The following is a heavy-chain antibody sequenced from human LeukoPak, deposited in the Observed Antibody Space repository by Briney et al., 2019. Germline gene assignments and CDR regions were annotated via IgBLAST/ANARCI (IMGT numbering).Heavy chain of an antibody. CDR1: GGSFSGYS. Sequence: PSETLSLTCAVYGGSFSGYSWTWIRQPPGKGLEWIGSIYYSGSTYYNPSLKSRVTISVDTSKNQFSLKLSSVTAADTAVYYCARHLKGTAGTGNWFDPWGQGTLVTVSS. CDR2: IYYSGST. V-gene: IGHV4-34*01. CDR3: ARHLKGTAGTGNWFDP. J-gene: IGHJ5*02. D-gene: IGHD6-13*01.